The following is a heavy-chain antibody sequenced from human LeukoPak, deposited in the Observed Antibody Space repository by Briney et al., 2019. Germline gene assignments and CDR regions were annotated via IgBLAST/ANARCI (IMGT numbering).Heavy chain of an antibody. J-gene: IGHJ4*02. Sequence: PGGSLRLSCAASGFTFSSYSMNWVRQAPGKGLEWVSSISSSSSYIYYADSVKGRFTISRDNSKNSLYLQMNSLRAEDTAVYYCATLSGDFWSGYFIYWGEGSLVTVSS. CDR3: ATLSGDFWSGYFIY. CDR1: GFTFSSYS. V-gene: IGHV3-21*01. D-gene: IGHD3-3*01. CDR2: ISSSSSYI.